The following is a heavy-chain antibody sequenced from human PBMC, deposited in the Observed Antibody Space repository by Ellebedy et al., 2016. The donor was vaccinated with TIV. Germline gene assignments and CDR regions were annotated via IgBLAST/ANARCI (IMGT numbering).Heavy chain of an antibody. J-gene: IGHJ4*02. CDR1: GFTFSTYA. Sequence: GESLKISCAASGFTFSTYAMAWVRQAPGKGLEWVSAIGPRSDYTIYADSVKGRFTSSRDNSQNTLYLQMNSLRDEDTAVYYCARDIIEMATIFFDYWGQGTLVTVSS. CDR2: IGPRSDYT. CDR3: ARDIIEMATIFFDY. V-gene: IGHV3-23*01. D-gene: IGHD5-24*01.